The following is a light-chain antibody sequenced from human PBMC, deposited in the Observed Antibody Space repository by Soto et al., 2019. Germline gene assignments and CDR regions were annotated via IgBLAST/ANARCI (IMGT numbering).Light chain of an antibody. CDR1: QSVNIY. Sequence: EIVMTQSPATLSVSPGERATLSCRASQSVNIYLAWYQQKPGQAPRLLIFGASSRATGIPARFSGSGSGTEFNLTISRLEPEDFAVYYCQQYGSSLYTFGQGTKLEIK. J-gene: IGKJ2*01. CDR2: GAS. V-gene: IGKV3D-15*01. CDR3: QQYGSSLYT.